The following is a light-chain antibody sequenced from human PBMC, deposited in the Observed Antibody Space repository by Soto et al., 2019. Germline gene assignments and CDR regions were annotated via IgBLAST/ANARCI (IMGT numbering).Light chain of an antibody. CDR1: SSDVGSYNL. CDR2: EGS. V-gene: IGLV2-23*01. Sequence: QSVLTQPASVSGSPGQSITISCTGTSSDVGSYNLVSWYQQHPGKAPKLMIYEGSKRPSGVPNRFSGSKSGNTASLTISGLQAEDEADYYCCSYAGSSPYVFGTGTKLTVL. J-gene: IGLJ1*01. CDR3: CSYAGSSPYV.